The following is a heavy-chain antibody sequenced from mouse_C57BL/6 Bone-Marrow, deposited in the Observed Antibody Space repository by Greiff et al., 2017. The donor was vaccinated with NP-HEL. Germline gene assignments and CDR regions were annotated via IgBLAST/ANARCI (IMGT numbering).Heavy chain of an antibody. V-gene: IGHV1-80*01. CDR3: ARKGTFYDYDDGPAWFAY. Sequence: QVQLQQSGAELVKPGASVKISCKASGYAFSSYWMNWVKQRPGKGLEWIGQIYPGDGDTNYNGKFKGKATLTADKSSSTAYMQLSSLTSEDSAVYFCARKGTFYDYDDGPAWFAYWGQGTLVTVSA. CDR2: IYPGDGDT. D-gene: IGHD2-4*01. CDR1: GYAFSSYW. J-gene: IGHJ3*01.